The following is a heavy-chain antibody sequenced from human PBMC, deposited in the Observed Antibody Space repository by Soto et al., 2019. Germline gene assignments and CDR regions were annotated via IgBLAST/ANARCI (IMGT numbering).Heavy chain of an antibody. CDR1: GGSISNHY. CDR3: TRANWYSEY. V-gene: IGHV4-59*11. D-gene: IGHD7-27*01. J-gene: IGHJ4*02. Sequence: QVQLQESGSGLVKPSETLSLTCTVSGGSISNHYWSWIRQPPGKGLEWIGYIYYNGNTNYNPPLKSRVTMSVDTSKNQISLKLSSVTAADTAVYYCTRANWYSEYWGQGTLVTVSS. CDR2: IYYNGNT.